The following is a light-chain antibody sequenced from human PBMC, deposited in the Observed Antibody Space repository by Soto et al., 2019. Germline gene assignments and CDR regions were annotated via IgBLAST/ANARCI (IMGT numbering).Light chain of an antibody. CDR1: QSVSSSY. J-gene: IGKJ4*01. V-gene: IGKV3-20*01. Sequence: EIVLTQSPGTLSLSPGERATLSCRASQSVSSSYLAWYQQKPGQAPRLRIYGASSRATGIPDRFSGSGSGTDFTLTISRLEPEDFAVYYCQQYGSSPTFVGGTKVEIK. CDR2: GAS. CDR3: QQYGSSPT.